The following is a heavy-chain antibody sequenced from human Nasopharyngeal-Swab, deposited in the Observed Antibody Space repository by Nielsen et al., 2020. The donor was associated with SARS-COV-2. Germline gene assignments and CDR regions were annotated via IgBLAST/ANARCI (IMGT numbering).Heavy chain of an antibody. CDR3: ARDPRSFNSGNNTSRRWFDP. Sequence: SVQVSCKASGGAFSSYAISWVRQAPGQGLEWMGGIIPIFGTANYAQKFQGRVTITADESTSTAYMELSSLRSEDTAVYYCARDPRSFNSGNNTSRRWFDPWGQGTLVTVSS. D-gene: IGHD1-26*01. CDR1: GGAFSSYA. CDR2: IIPIFGTA. J-gene: IGHJ5*02. V-gene: IGHV1-69*13.